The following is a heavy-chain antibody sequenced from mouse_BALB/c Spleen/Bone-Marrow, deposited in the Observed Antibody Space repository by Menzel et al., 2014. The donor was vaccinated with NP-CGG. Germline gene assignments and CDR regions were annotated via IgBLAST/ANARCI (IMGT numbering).Heavy chain of an antibody. Sequence: VKLMESGAELVRPGSSVKISCKSSGYAFSTYWINWVKQRPGQGLEWIGQIYPGDGDTDFNGKFKGKATLTADRSSNTAYMEFSSLTSGDSAVYFCARGGISVDYWGQGTTLTVSS. V-gene: IGHV1-80*01. CDR3: ARGGISVDY. J-gene: IGHJ2*01. CDR1: GYAFSTYW. CDR2: IYPGDGDT.